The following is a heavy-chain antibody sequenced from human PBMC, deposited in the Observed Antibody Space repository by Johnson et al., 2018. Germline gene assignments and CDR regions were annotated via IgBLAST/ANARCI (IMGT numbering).Heavy chain of an antibody. V-gene: IGHV3-30*03. CDR2: ISFDGSNK. CDR1: GFTFSNYG. D-gene: IGHD3-22*01. Sequence: QVQLVEYGGGVVQPGRSLRLSCAASGFTFSNYGMHWVRQAPGTGLEWVALISFDGSNKDYEDSVKGRFTISRDDAKNSLYLQMNSLRAEDTAVYYCARVTTDFYDSSGYGFQHWGQGTLVTVSS. J-gene: IGHJ1*01. CDR3: ARVTTDFYDSSGYGFQH.